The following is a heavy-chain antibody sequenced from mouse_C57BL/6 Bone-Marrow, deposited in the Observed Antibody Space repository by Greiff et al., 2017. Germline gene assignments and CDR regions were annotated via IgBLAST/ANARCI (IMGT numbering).Heavy chain of an antibody. CDR3: AYYGSSYGYWYFDV. CDR1: GFTFSDYG. CDR2: ISSGSSTI. Sequence: DVQLVESGGGLVKPGGSLKLSCAASGFTFSDYGMHWVRQAPEKGLEWVAYISSGSSTIYYADTVKGRFTISRDNAKNTLFLQMTSLRSEDTAMYYCAYYGSSYGYWYFDVWGTGTTVTGSS. V-gene: IGHV5-17*01. D-gene: IGHD1-1*01. J-gene: IGHJ1*03.